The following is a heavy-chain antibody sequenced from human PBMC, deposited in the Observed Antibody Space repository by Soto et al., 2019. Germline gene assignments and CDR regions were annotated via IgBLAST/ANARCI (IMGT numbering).Heavy chain of an antibody. V-gene: IGHV3-11*01. Sequence: PGGSLRLSCAASGFTFSDQYMSWIRQAPGKGLEWVAYISSSGSTISYADSVKGRFTISRYNSKKSLYLQMNSLRADDTAVYYCARDVLYCSSSLGFDYWGQGTLVTVSS. J-gene: IGHJ4*02. CDR1: GFTFSDQY. CDR3: ARDVLYCSSSLGFDY. D-gene: IGHD2-2*01. CDR2: ISSSGSTI.